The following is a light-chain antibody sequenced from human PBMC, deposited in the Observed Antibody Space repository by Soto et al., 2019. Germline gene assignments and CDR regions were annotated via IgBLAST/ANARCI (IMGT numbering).Light chain of an antibody. CDR1: QTIGTY. J-gene: IGKJ1*01. Sequence: IEVTQSPSSLAASLGDRVTITCRASQTIGTYVNWYRQKSGAAPELLIYDASTLQSGVPSRFRGGASGTDFTLTISSLQLDDFGTYYCQQSYNTPLTFGRGTQVEIK. CDR2: DAS. V-gene: IGKV1-39*01. CDR3: QQSYNTPLT.